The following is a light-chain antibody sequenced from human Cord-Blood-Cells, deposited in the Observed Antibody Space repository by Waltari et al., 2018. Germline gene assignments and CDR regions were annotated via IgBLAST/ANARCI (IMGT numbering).Light chain of an antibody. CDR1: QSVSSY. V-gene: IGKV3-11*01. J-gene: IGKJ1*01. CDR3: QQRSNWLWT. CDR2: DAS. Sequence: EIVLTQSPDTLSLSPGERATLSCRASQSVSSYFAWYQQKPGQAPRLLIYDASNRATGIPARFSGSGSGTDFTLTISSLEPEDFAVYYCQQRSNWLWTFGQGTKVEIK.